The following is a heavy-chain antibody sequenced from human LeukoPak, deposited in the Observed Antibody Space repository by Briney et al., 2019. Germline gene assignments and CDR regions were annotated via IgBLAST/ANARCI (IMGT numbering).Heavy chain of an antibody. V-gene: IGHV3-66*03. CDR3: AKDYRPDHGVTWGWFDP. D-gene: IGHD4-17*01. J-gene: IGHJ5*02. Sequence: GGSLRLSCTVSGFTVSSNSMSWVRQAPGKGLEWASFIYSDNTHYSDSVKGRFTISRDNSKNTLYLQMNSLRTEDTAVYYCAKDYRPDHGVTWGWFDPWGQGTLATVSS. CDR2: IYSDNT. CDR1: GFTVSSNS.